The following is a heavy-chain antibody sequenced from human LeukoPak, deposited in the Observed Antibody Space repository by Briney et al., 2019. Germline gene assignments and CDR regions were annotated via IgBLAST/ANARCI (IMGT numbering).Heavy chain of an antibody. CDR1: GFTFSSYG. Sequence: GGSLRLSCAASGFTFSSYGMHWVRQAPGKGLEWVAVIWYDGSNKYYADSVKGRFTISRDNSKNTLYLQKNSLRAEDTAVYYCARGDGNPGYSSGWYESVWIYWGQGTLVTVSS. D-gene: IGHD6-19*01. J-gene: IGHJ4*02. V-gene: IGHV3-33*01. CDR3: ARGDGNPGYSSGWYESVWIY. CDR2: IWYDGSNK.